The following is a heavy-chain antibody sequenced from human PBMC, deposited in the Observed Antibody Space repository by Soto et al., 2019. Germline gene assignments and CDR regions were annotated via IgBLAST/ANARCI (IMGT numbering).Heavy chain of an antibody. Sequence: GGSLRLSCAASGFSFGSYALSWVRQAPGKGLEWVSTISGSDGKPFYADSVKGRFSILRVTSQSTFYLQMNSLRADDTAMYYCAGCSDLDYWGQGTRVTVSS. V-gene: IGHV3-23*01. J-gene: IGHJ4*02. D-gene: IGHD2-15*01. CDR2: ISGSDGKP. CDR3: AGCSDLDY. CDR1: GFSFGSYA.